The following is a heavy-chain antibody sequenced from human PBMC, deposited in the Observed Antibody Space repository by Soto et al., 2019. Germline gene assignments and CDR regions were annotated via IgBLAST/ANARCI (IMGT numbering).Heavy chain of an antibody. CDR2: ISAYNGNT. J-gene: IGHJ6*02. D-gene: IGHD3-3*01. Sequence: ASVKVSCKASGYTFTIYGISWVRQAPGQGLEWMGWISAYNGNTNYAQKLQGRVTMTTDTSTSTAYMELRSLRSDDTAVYYCARDGGGITIFGVVISAHGSTYGMDVWG. CDR3: ARDGGGITIFGVVISAHGSTYGMDV. CDR1: GYTFTIYG. V-gene: IGHV1-18*01.